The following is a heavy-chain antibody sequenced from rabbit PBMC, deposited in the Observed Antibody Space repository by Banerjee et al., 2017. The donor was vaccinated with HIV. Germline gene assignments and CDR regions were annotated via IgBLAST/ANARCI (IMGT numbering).Heavy chain of an antibody. V-gene: IGHV1S40*01. D-gene: IGHD7-1*01. CDR2: IYAGSSGST. Sequence: QSLEESGGDLVKPGASLTLTCTASGFSFSSSYYMCWVRQAPGKGLEWIACIYAGSSGSTYYASWAKGRFTISKTSSTTVTLQMTSLTAADTATYFCARGTGDAGYGAGYYFNLWGPGTLVTVS. CDR1: GFSFSSSYY. CDR3: ARGTGDAGYGAGYYFNL. J-gene: IGHJ4*01.